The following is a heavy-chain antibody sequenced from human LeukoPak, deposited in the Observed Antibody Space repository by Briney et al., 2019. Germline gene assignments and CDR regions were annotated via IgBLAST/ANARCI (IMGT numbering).Heavy chain of an antibody. CDR2: IYSDGSDT. Sequence: PGGSLRLSCAASSFTFGSYWMHWVRQAPGKGLVWVSRIYSDGSDTSYADSEKGRFTISRDNAKKTLYLQMNSLRAEDTAVYYCARAYDYSTGNAFDIWGQGTMVTVSS. J-gene: IGHJ3*02. CDR1: SFTFGSYW. V-gene: IGHV3-74*01. D-gene: IGHD1-14*01. CDR3: ARAYDYSTGNAFDI.